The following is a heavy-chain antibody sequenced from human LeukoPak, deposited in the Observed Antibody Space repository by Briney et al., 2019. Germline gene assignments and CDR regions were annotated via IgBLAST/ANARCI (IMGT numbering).Heavy chain of an antibody. J-gene: IGHJ5*02. Sequence: GASVKVSCKTSGYTFNSYGISWVRLAPGQGLEWMGWISAYNLNTNYAQKFQGRVTMTTDTSTSTAYMELRSLRSDDTAVYYCARDMYYYSRTGFDPWGQGTLVTVSS. D-gene: IGHD3-10*01. CDR1: GYTFNSYG. CDR2: ISAYNLNT. CDR3: ARDMYYYSRTGFDP. V-gene: IGHV1-18*01.